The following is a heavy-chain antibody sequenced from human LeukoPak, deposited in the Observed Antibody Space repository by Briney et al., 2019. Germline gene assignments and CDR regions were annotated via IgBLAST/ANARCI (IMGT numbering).Heavy chain of an antibody. CDR1: GFTFSSYS. CDR3: AKGLGSSGWYAPSFDY. Sequence: GGSLRLSCAASGFTFSSYSMNWVRQAPGKGLEWVSSISSSSSYIYYADSVKGRFTISRDNAKNTLYLQMNSLRAEDTAVYYCAKGLGSSGWYAPSFDYWGQGTLVTVSS. D-gene: IGHD6-19*01. CDR2: ISSSSSYI. V-gene: IGHV3-21*04. J-gene: IGHJ4*02.